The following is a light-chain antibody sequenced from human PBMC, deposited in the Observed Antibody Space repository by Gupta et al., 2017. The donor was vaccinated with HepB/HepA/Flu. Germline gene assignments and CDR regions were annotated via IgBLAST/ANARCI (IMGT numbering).Light chain of an antibody. CDR1: QYVDIY. J-gene: IGKJ5*01. Sequence: EIVLTQSPATLSLSPGERGTLSCKASQYVDIYLAWYQQIPGQPPRLLIYDTSIRATGTPARFSGSGSGTDFTLTIDSLEPEDFAIYYCQQRRSWPITFGQGTRLEIK. CDR3: QQRRSWPIT. V-gene: IGKV3-11*01. CDR2: DTS.